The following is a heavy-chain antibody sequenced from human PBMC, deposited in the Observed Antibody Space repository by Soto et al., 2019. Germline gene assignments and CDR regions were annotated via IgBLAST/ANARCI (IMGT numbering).Heavy chain of an antibody. CDR1: GGTFSSYA. J-gene: IGHJ4*02. CDR2: IIPIFGTA. V-gene: IGHV1-69*13. Sequence: GASVKVSCKASGGTFSSYAISWVRQAPGQGLEWMGGIIPIFGTANYAQKFQGRVTITADESTSTAYMELSSLRSEDTAVYYCVRLGELSSQYFDYWGQGTLVTVSS. CDR3: VRLGELSSQYFDY. D-gene: IGHD3-16*02.